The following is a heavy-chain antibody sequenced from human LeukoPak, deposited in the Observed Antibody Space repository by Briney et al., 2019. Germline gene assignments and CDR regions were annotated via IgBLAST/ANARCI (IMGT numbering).Heavy chain of an antibody. Sequence: ASVKVSCKASGGTFSSYAISWVRQAPGQGLEWMGGIIPIFGTANYAQKFQGRVTITADESTSTAYMELSSLRSEDTAVYYCARAEDSSGYYSEYSQHWGQGTLVTVSS. CDR3: ARAEDSSGYYSEYSQH. D-gene: IGHD3-22*01. J-gene: IGHJ1*01. V-gene: IGHV1-69*13. CDR1: GGTFSSYA. CDR2: IIPIFGTA.